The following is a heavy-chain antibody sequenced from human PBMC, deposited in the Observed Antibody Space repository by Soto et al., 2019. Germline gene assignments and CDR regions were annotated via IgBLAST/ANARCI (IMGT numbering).Heavy chain of an antibody. Sequence: QITLKESGPTLVKPTQTLTLTCTFSGFSLSTSGVGVGCVRQPPGKALEWLAVIHWNDDNHYTSSLKTRLTVTKDIPKNQVVFTMTNMDPVDTGTYYCIHRRVNGGMDHWGPGILVTVSS. CDR3: IHRRVNGGMDH. CDR2: IHWNDDN. CDR1: GFSLSTSGVG. J-gene: IGHJ4*02. V-gene: IGHV2-5*01.